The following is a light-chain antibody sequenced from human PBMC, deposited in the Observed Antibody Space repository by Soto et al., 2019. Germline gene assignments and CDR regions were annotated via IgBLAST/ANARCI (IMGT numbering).Light chain of an antibody. CDR1: SSDVGDYNY. V-gene: IGLV2-14*01. CDR2: EVT. CDR3: SSYTNSSIVV. Sequence: QSVLTQPASVSGSPGQSITISCTGTSSDVGDYNYVSWYQQHPGKAPKLMISEVTNRPSGVSYRFSGSKSANTASLTISGLQAEDEADYYCSSYTNSSIVVFGGGTKLTVL. J-gene: IGLJ2*01.